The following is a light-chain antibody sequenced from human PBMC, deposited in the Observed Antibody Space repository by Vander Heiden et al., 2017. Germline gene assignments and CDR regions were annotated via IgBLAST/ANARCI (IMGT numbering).Light chain of an antibody. V-gene: IGLV1-51*01. J-gene: IGLJ3*02. CDR2: DNN. CDR3: STWDTSLSSVV. CDR1: SSSIGNNY. Sequence: QSVLTQPPSVSASPGQQVTISCSGSSSSIGNNYVSWYQQFQGTTPKLLIYDNNKRPSGSPDRFSGSKSGTSATLGITGLQTGDEADYYCSTWDTSLSSVVFGGGTKVTVL.